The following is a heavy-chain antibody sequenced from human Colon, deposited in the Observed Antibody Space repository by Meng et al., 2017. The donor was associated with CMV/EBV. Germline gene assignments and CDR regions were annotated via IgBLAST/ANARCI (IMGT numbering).Heavy chain of an antibody. J-gene: IGHJ4*02. CDR2: TYYRSTWRI. V-gene: IGHV6-1*01. CDR3: VSWRYDN. D-gene: IGHD3-16*02. CDR1: GDSVSSNSAA. Sequence: QVQQHQSVPGLVKPLQTLSLTCAISGDSVSSNSAAWNWIRQSPSRGLEWLGRTYYRSTWRIEYAVAMGSRVTINPDTSTNQVSLHLNSVTPEDTAVYYCVSWRYDNWGQGTLVTVSS.